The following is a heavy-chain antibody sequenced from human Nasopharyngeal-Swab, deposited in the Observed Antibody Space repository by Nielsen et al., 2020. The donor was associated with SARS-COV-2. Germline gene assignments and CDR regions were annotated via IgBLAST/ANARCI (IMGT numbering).Heavy chain of an antibody. Sequence: GGSLRLSCAASGFTASSNYMSWVRQAPGKGLEWVSVIYRCGSTYYAASVKGRFTISRDNSKNTLYLQMNSLGAEDTAVYYCARDRSLRFLEWLLLYWGQGTLVTVSS. D-gene: IGHD3-3*01. CDR3: ARDRSLRFLEWLLLY. J-gene: IGHJ4*02. CDR1: GFTASSNY. V-gene: IGHV3-66*03. CDR2: IYRCGST.